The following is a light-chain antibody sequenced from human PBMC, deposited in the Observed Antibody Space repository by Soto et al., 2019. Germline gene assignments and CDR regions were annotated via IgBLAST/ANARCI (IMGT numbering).Light chain of an antibody. CDR2: EVS. CDR1: SSDVGGYNY. V-gene: IGLV2-14*01. CDR3: SSYTSSSTLERV. Sequence: QSALTPPASVSGSPGQSITISCTGTSSDVGGYNYVSWYQQHPGKAPKLMIYEVSNRPSGVSNRFSGSKSGNTASLTISGRQAEDEADYYCSSYTSSSTLERVFCGGTKVTVL. J-gene: IGLJ2*01.